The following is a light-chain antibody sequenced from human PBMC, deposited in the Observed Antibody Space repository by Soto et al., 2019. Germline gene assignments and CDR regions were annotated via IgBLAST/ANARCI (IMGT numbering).Light chain of an antibody. Sequence: DIVMTQSPLSLPVTPGEPASISCRSSQSLQHSNGYNYLDWYLQKPGQSPQILIYLASNRASGVPDGFSGRGVGQDFTLKTIIEEAEVVRVYYCMHALQASAFGHGTKVEIK. J-gene: IGKJ1*01. CDR2: LAS. CDR1: QSLQHSNGYNY. V-gene: IGKV2-28*01. CDR3: MHALQASA.